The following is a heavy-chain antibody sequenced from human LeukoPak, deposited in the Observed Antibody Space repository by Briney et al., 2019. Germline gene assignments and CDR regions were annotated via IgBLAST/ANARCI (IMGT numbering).Heavy chain of an antibody. D-gene: IGHD3-22*01. J-gene: IGHJ6*02. V-gene: IGHV1-18*01. Sequence: ASVKVSCKASGYTFTSYGISWVRQAPGQGLEWMGWISAYNGNTNYAQKLQGRVTMTTDTSTSTAYMELRSLRSEDTAVYYCARVGHYYDSSGFISYYYGMDVWGQGTTVTVSS. CDR1: GYTFTSYG. CDR3: ARVGHYYDSSGFISYYYGMDV. CDR2: ISAYNGNT.